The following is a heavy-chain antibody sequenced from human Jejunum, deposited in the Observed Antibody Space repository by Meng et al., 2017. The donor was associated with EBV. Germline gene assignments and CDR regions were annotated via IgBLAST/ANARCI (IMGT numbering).Heavy chain of an antibody. CDR1: GFIFSDYA. CDR2: ISYDGSNK. D-gene: IGHD2-21*01. V-gene: IGHV3-30-3*01. Sequence: QVERVGSWVGVVQPWISLRLSCAASGFIFSDYAMHWVRQAPGKGLEWVALISYDGSNKYYADSVKGRFTISRDSSKNTLFLQMNSLRTEDTAVYYCTREIRGFYSAYWGQGALVTVSS. J-gene: IGHJ4*02. CDR3: TREIRGFYSAY.